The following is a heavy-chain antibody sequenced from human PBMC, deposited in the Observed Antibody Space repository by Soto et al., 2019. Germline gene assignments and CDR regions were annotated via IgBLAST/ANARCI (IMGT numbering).Heavy chain of an antibody. D-gene: IGHD3-3*01. CDR2: ISYDGSNK. V-gene: IGHV3-30*18. Sequence: QVQLVESGGGVVQPGRSLRLSCAASGFTFSSYGMHWVRQAPGKGLEWVAVISYDGSNKYYADSVKGRFTISRDNSKNTLYLQMNSLRAEDTAVYYCAKDYGRFLEWLPIMGLDYWGQGTLVTVSS. CDR3: AKDYGRFLEWLPIMGLDY. J-gene: IGHJ4*02. CDR1: GFTFSSYG.